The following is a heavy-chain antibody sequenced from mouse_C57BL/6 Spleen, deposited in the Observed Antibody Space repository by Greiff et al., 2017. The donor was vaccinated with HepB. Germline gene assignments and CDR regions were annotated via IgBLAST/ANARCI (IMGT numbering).Heavy chain of an antibody. Sequence: DVQLQESGAELVRPGASVKLSCTASGFNIKDYYMHWVKQRPEQGLEWIGRIDPEDGDTEYAPKFQGKATMTADTSSNTAYLQRSSLTSEETAVDYCTSRTFFDYWGQGTTLTVSS. V-gene: IGHV14-1*01. CDR3: TSRTFFDY. J-gene: IGHJ2*01. CDR1: GFNIKDYY. CDR2: IDPEDGDT.